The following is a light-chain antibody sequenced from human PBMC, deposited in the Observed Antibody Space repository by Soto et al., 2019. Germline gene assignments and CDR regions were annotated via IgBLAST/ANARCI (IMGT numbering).Light chain of an antibody. CDR2: AAS. CDR1: QSISSY. Sequence: DIQMTQSPSSLSASVGDRVTITCRASQSISSYLNWYQQKPGKAPTLLLYAASSLQSGVPSRLSGGGSGTDFTLTISSLQHEDFATYYCQQSYSTPLTFGGGTKVEIK. CDR3: QQSYSTPLT. J-gene: IGKJ4*01. V-gene: IGKV1-39*01.